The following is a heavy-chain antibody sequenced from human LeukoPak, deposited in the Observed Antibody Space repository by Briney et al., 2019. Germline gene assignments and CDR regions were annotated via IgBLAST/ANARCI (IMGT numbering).Heavy chain of an antibody. D-gene: IGHD3-10*01. CDR3: TGSFGELTFFDY. Sequence: GGSLRLSCAASGFTFSSYWMSWVRQAPGKGLEWVGFIRSKVYGGTTEYVASVKGRFTISRDDSKSIAYLQMNSLKTEDTAVYYCTGSFGELTFFDYWGQGTLVTVSS. CDR2: IRSKVYGGTT. J-gene: IGHJ4*02. V-gene: IGHV3-49*04. CDR1: GFTFSSYW.